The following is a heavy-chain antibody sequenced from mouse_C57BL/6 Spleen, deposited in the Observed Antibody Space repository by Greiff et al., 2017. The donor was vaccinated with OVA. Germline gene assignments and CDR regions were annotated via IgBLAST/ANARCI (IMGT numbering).Heavy chain of an antibody. D-gene: IGHD2-1*01. CDR3: ARRYGKRDAMDY. Sequence: QVQLQQPGAELVMPGASVKLSCKASGYTFTSYWMHWVKQRPGQGLEWIGEIDPSDSYTNDNQKFKGKSTLTVDKSSSTAYMQLSSLTSEDSAVYYCARRYGKRDAMDYWGQGTSVTVSS. CDR2: IDPSDSYT. V-gene: IGHV1-69*01. J-gene: IGHJ4*01. CDR1: GYTFTSYW.